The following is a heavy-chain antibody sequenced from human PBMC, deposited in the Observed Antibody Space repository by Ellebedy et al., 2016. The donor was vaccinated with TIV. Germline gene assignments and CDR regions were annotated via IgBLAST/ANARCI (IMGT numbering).Heavy chain of an antibody. J-gene: IGHJ4*02. CDR2: ISGSASTW. D-gene: IGHD1-26*01. CDR3: ARDAASESHVLEFDY. CDR1: GFTFRSHE. V-gene: IGHV3-48*03. Sequence: GESLKISCAASGFTFRSHEMTWVRQAPGKGLEWVSHISGSASTWYYADSVKGRFTISRDNTKNSLYLQMDSLRVEDTAVYYCARDAASESHVLEFDYWGQGTLVTVSS.